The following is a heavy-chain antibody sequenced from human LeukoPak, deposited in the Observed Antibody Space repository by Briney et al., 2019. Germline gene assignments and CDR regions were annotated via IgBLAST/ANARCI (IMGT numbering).Heavy chain of an antibody. Sequence: PGGSLRLSCAASGFTISSYAMSWVRQAPGKGLEWVASIEQDGSEKYYVDSVKGRFTITRDNAKNSLFLQMNSLRAEDTAVYYCAKGHTSLAPGGQGALVTVSS. J-gene: IGHJ4*02. D-gene: IGHD5-18*01. CDR2: IEQDGSEK. CDR3: AKGHTSLAP. V-gene: IGHV3-7*01. CDR1: GFTISSYA.